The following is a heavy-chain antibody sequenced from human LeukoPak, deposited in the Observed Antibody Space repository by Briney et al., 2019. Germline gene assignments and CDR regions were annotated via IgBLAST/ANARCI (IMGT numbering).Heavy chain of an antibody. J-gene: IGHJ3*02. CDR3: AREADYYGSGSRAFDI. CDR1: GYTFTSYG. D-gene: IGHD3-10*01. CDR2: ISAYNGNT. V-gene: IGHV1-18*01. Sequence: GASVKVSCRASGYTFTSYGISWVRQAPGQGLEWMGWISAYNGNTNYAQKLQGRVTMTTDTSTSTAYMELRSLRSDDTAVYYCAREADYYGSGSRAFDIWGQGTMVTVSS.